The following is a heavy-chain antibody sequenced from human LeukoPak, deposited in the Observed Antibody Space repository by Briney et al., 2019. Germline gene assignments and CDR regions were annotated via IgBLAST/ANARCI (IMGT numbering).Heavy chain of an antibody. CDR3: IRGGANSPFDY. J-gene: IGHJ4*02. D-gene: IGHD1-1*01. CDR2: IRSKTYGGTT. CDR1: GFTVNSNY. V-gene: IGHV3-49*03. Sequence: GGSLRLSCAASGFTVNSNYMSWFRQAPGKGLEWVSFIRSKTYGGTTEDAASVKGRFTISRDDSKSIAYLQMNSLKTEDTAVYYCIRGGANSPFDYWGQGTLVTVSS.